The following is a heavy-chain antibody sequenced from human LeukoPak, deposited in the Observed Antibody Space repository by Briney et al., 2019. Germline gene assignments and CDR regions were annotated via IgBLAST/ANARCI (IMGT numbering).Heavy chain of an antibody. CDR1: GFTVSSNY. CDR3: ARVAGTGIFDY. D-gene: IGHD1-1*01. Sequence: GGSLRLSCAASGFTVSSNYMSWVRQAPGKGLEWVSVIYSGGSTYYADSVKGRFTISRDNSKNTLYLQMNSLRAEDTAVYYRARVAGTGIFDYWGQGTLVTVSS. CDR2: IYSGGST. J-gene: IGHJ4*02. V-gene: IGHV3-66*01.